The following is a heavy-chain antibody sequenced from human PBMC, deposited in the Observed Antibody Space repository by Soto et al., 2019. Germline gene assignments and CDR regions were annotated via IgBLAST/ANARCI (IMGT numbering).Heavy chain of an antibody. CDR1: GFIFSNYY. CDR3: ARGHYGLDV. V-gene: IGHV3-11*01. Sequence: QVQLVESGGGLVKPGGSLRLSCAASGFIFSNYYISWIRQAPGKGLEWVSYISASGTDIYYADSVKGRFTISRDNAKNTLYMQMNSLTAEDTAVYYCARGHYGLDVWGQGTTVTVSS. J-gene: IGHJ6*02. CDR2: ISASGTDI.